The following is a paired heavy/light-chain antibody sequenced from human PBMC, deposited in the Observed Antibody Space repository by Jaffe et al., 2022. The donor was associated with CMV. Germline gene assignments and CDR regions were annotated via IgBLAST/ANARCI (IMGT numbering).Light chain of an antibody. CDR1: TGAVTSGHY. CDR3: LLYFGGTRL. Sequence: QTVVTQEPSLTVSPGGTVTLTCASSTGAVTSGHYPNWFQQKPGQAPRALIYSTSNRHSWTPARFSGSLFGGNAALTLSGVQPEDEAEYYCLLYFGGTRLFGGGTKLTVL. J-gene: IGLJ2*01. V-gene: IGLV7-43*01. CDR2: STS.
Heavy chain of an antibody. V-gene: IGHV3-23*01. D-gene: IGHD3-22*01. Sequence: VLESGGALVQPGGSLRLSCAASGFSFNIFAMSWVRQAPGKGLEWVSTITNNGDRTYYADSVRGRFTISRDNPKNTLYLQLNSLRGEDTAIYYCAKDRPLNYDISDPRGSNWFDPWGQGTLVTISS. CDR2: ITNNGDRT. J-gene: IGHJ5*02. CDR3: AKDRPLNYDISDPRGSNWFDP. CDR1: GFSFNIFA.